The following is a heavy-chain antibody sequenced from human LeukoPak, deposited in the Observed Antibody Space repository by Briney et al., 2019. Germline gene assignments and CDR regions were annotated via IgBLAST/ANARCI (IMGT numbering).Heavy chain of an antibody. CDR1: GGSISSSNW. V-gene: IGHV4-4*02. CDR2: IYHSGST. CDR3: ARSSTYYYDSSGYYRYYFDY. J-gene: IGHJ4*02. Sequence: SGTLSLTCAVSGGSISSSNWWSWVRQPPGKGLEWIGEIYHSGSTNYNPSLKSRVTISVDKSKNQFSLKLSSVTAADTAVYYCARSSTYYYDSSGYYRYYFDYWGQGTLVTVSS. D-gene: IGHD3-22*01.